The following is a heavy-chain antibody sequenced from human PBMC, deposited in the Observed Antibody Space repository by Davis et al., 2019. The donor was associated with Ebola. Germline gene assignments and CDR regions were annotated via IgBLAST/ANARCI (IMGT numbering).Heavy chain of an antibody. V-gene: IGHV3-30-3*01. CDR3: ARGDIVLMVYAIPRY. J-gene: IGHJ4*02. CDR2: ISYDGSNK. D-gene: IGHD2-8*01. CDR1: GFTFSSYA. Sequence: PGGSLRLSCAASGFTFSSYAMHWVRQAPGKGLEWVAVISYDGSNKYYADSVKGRFTISRDNSKNTLYLQMNSLRAEDTAVYYCARGDIVLMVYAIPRYWGQGTLVTVSS.